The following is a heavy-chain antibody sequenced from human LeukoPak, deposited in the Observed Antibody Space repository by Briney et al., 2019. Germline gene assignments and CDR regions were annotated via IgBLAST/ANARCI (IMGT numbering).Heavy chain of an antibody. CDR3: ARRERGTIRGMDV. CDR2: IYYSGST. D-gene: IGHD1-7*01. Sequence: PSETLSLTCTVSAGSISSGGYYLSWIRQHPGKGLEWIGYIYYSGSTYYNPSLKSRVTISVDTSKHQFSLKLSSVTAADTAVYYCARRERGTIRGMDVWGQGTTVTVSS. V-gene: IGHV4-31*03. CDR1: AGSISSGGYY. J-gene: IGHJ6*02.